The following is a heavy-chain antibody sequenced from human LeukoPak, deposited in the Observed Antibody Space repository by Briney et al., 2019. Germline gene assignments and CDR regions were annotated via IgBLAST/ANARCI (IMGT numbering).Heavy chain of an antibody. D-gene: IGHD6-13*01. CDR2: IYYSGSS. Sequence: SETLSLTCSVSGASISSSYWSWIRQPPGKGLEWIGYIYYSGSSNYNPSLKNRVTISVDTSKNQFSLKLSSVTAADTAVYYCARGGLVAAGCFDYWGQGTLVTVSS. V-gene: IGHV4-59*01. CDR3: ARGGLVAAGCFDY. J-gene: IGHJ4*02. CDR1: GASISSSY.